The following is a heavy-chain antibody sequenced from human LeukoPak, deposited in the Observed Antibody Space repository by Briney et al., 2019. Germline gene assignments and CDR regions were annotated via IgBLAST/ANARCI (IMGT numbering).Heavy chain of an antibody. CDR3: ARGRGYSYGYQIPGEVDI. D-gene: IGHD5-18*01. J-gene: IGHJ3*02. CDR1: GYTFTSYG. Sequence: ASVKVSCKASGYTFTSYGISWVRQAPGQGLEWMGWISAYNGNTNYAQKLQGRVTMTTDTSTSTAYMELRSLRTDDTAVYYCARGRGYSYGYQIPGEVDIWGQGTMVTVSS. CDR2: ISAYNGNT. V-gene: IGHV1-18*01.